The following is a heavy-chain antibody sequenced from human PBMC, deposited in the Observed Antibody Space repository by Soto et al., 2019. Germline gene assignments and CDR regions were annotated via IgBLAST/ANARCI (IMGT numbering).Heavy chain of an antibody. CDR1: GGSISSGGYY. CDR3: ARSITMVRGVDPYYYGMDV. CDR2: IYYSGGT. J-gene: IGHJ6*02. Sequence: TLSLTCTVSGGSISSGGYYWSWIRQHPGKGLEWIGYIYYSGGTYYNPSLKSRVTISVDTSKNQFSLKLSSVTAADTAVYYCARSITMVRGVDPYYYGMDVWGQGTTVTVSS. V-gene: IGHV4-31*03. D-gene: IGHD3-10*01.